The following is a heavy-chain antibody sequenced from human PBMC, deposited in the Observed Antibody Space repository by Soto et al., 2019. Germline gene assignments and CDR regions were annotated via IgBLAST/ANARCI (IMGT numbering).Heavy chain of an antibody. Sequence: SVKVSCKASGGTFSSYAISWVRQAPGQGLEWMGGIIPIFGTANYAQKFQGRVTITADESTSTAYMELSSLRSEDTAIYYCARVHSVPGFIGGDYWGQGTLVTVSS. J-gene: IGHJ4*02. CDR3: ARVHSVPGFIGGDY. D-gene: IGHD3-10*01. CDR2: IIPIFGTA. CDR1: GGTFSSYA. V-gene: IGHV1-69*13.